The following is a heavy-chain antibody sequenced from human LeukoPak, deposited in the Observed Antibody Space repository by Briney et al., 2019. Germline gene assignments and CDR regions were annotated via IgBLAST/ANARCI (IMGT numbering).Heavy chain of an antibody. CDR2: ISGSGGST. CDR3: AKEPGEGGSAFDY. J-gene: IGHJ4*02. D-gene: IGHD3-16*01. CDR1: GFTFSSYA. V-gene: IGHV3-23*01. Sequence: GGSLRLSCAASGFTFSSYAMSWVRQAPGKGLEGVSTISGSGGSTYYADSVKGRFTISRDNSKNTLYLQMNSLRAEDTAVYYCAKEPGEGGSAFDYWGQGTLVTVYS.